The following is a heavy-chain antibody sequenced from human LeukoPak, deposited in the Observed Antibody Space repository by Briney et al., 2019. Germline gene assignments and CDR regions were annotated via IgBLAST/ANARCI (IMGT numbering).Heavy chain of an antibody. CDR3: ARVGGSGWYSGPYPLDP. CDR2: IYPGDSDT. J-gene: IGHJ5*02. D-gene: IGHD6-19*01. V-gene: IGHV5-51*01. CDR1: GYRFTDYW. Sequence: GESLKISCKGSGYRFTDYWIAWVRQMPGKGLEWMGIIYPGDSDTRYSPSFQGQVTISADKSISTAYLQWSSLKASDTAMYYCARVGGSGWYSGPYPLDPWGQGTLVTVSS.